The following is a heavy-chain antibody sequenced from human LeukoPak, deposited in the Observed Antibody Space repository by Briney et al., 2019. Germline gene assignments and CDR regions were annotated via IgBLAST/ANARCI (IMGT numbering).Heavy chain of an antibody. J-gene: IGHJ3*02. D-gene: IGHD1-26*01. CDR1: VATFTSYA. Sequence: SEKLSRNASVATFTSYAISWVRMGHGPGLERMGRIIPTFGTANYAKKFQGRVTITTDESTSTAYMELSSLRSEDTAVYYCARGATEAFDIWGQGTMVTVSS. V-gene: IGHV1-69*05. CDR3: ARGATEAFDI. CDR2: IIPTFGTA.